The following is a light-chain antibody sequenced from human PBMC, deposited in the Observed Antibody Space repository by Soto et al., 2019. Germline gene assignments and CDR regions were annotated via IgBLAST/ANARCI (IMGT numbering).Light chain of an antibody. V-gene: IGKV3-11*01. CDR1: QSVSIL. CDR2: DAS. J-gene: IGKJ1*01. Sequence: EIVMMQSPATLSVSPGERATLSCRASQSVSILLAWYQQKPGQAPRLLIYDASNRATGIPARFSGSGSGTDFTLTISSLEPEDFAVYYCQQRSNWPRTFGQGTKVDI. CDR3: QQRSNWPRT.